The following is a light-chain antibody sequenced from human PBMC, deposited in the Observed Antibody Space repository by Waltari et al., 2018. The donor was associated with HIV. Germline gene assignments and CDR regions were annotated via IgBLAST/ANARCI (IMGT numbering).Light chain of an antibody. CDR1: SSDVGGYNY. J-gene: IGLJ2*01. Sequence: QSALTQPPSASGSPGPSVTISSTGTSSDVGGYNYVPWYQQHPGKAPKLLIYEVSKRPSGVPDRFSGSKSGNTASLTVSGLQAEDEADYYCSSYAGSNAYVVFGGGTKLTVL. V-gene: IGLV2-8*01. CDR3: SSYAGSNAYVV. CDR2: EVS.